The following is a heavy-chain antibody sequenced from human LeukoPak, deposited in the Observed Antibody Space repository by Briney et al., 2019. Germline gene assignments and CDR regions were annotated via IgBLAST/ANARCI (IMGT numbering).Heavy chain of an antibody. J-gene: IGHJ4*02. CDR2: IYYSGST. Sequence: SQTLSLTCTVSGGSISSGDYYWSWIRQPPGKGLEWIGYIYYSGSTYYNPSLKSRVTISVDASKNQFSLKLSSVTAADTAVYYCAREDSGYDWASVWGQGTLVTVSS. CDR3: AREDSGYDWASV. D-gene: IGHD5-12*01. V-gene: IGHV4-30-4*01. CDR1: GGSISSGDYY.